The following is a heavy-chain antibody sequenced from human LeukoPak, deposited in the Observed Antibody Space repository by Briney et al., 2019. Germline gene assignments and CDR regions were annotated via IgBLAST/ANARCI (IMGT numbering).Heavy chain of an antibody. Sequence: GGSLRLSCAASGFTFSSYAMSWVRPAPGKGLEWVSAISGSGGSTYYADSVKGRFTISRDNSKNTLYLQMNSLRAEDTAVYYCAKGRVPAARSNYYYYMDVWGKGTTVTVSS. J-gene: IGHJ6*03. CDR2: ISGSGGST. CDR1: GFTFSSYA. V-gene: IGHV3-23*01. CDR3: AKGRVPAARSNYYYYMDV. D-gene: IGHD2-2*01.